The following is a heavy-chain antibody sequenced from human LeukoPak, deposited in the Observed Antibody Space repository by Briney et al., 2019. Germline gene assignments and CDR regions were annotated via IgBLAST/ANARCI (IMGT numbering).Heavy chain of an antibody. D-gene: IGHD2-2*01. Sequence: ASVKVSCKVSGYTLTELSMLWVRQAPGQGLEWMGGFDPVDGEAVYAQKFQGRVTMTEDTSTDTAYMALSSLRSEDTAVYNCPTDLVHCSSTHCANGDLGGQDTRVTVSS. CDR1: GYTLTELS. J-gene: IGHJ1*01. CDR3: PTDLVHCSSTHCANGDL. V-gene: IGHV1-24*01. CDR2: FDPVDGEA.